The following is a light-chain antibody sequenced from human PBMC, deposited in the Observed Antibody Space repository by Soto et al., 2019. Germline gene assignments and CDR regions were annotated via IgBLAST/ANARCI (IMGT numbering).Light chain of an antibody. J-gene: IGKJ1*01. CDR3: LQYGSSLWT. CDR2: GTF. V-gene: IGKV3-20*01. Sequence: ETVLTQSPGTLTLSPGEGASLSCRASQSVSTDYLAWYRQKPGQAPRLLIYGTFNRANGIPARFSGSGSGTDFTLIISRLEPEDFAAYFCLQYGSSLWTFGQGTKVEVK. CDR1: QSVSTDY.